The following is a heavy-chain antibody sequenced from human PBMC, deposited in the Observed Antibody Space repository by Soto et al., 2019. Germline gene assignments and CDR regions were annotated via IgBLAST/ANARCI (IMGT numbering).Heavy chain of an antibody. D-gene: IGHD6-13*01. V-gene: IGHV3-23*01. CDR2: ISGSGGST. Sequence: GGSLRLSCAASGFTFSSYAMSWVRQAPGKGLEWVSAISGSGGSTYYADSVKGRFTISRDNSKNTLYLQMNSLRAEDTAVYYRAKHSSSWYPRSCFDYWGQGTLVTVSS. CDR1: GFTFSSYA. CDR3: AKHSSSWYPRSCFDY. J-gene: IGHJ4*02.